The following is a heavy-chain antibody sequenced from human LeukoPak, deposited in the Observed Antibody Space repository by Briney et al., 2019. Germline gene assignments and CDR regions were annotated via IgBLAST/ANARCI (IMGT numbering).Heavy chain of an antibody. CDR3: ARGSPVSDY. CDR1: GYSISSGYY. CDR2: IYHSGST. Sequence: PSETLSLTCAVSGYSISSGYYWGWIRQPPGKGLEWIGSIYHSGSTYYNPSLKSRVTISVDTSKSQFSLKLSSVTAADTAVYYCARGSPVSDYWGQGTLVTVSS. V-gene: IGHV4-38-2*01. J-gene: IGHJ4*02. D-gene: IGHD3-10*01.